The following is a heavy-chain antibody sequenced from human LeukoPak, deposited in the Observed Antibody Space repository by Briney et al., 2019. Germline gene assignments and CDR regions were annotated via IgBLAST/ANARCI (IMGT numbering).Heavy chain of an antibody. CDR2: ISPSGGST. CDR1: GYTFTTYY. V-gene: IGHV1-46*01. J-gene: IGHJ3*02. Sequence: ASVKVSCKASGYTFTTYYIHWVRQAPGQGLEWMGIISPSGGSTSYAQKFQGRVTMTRDTSTSTVYMELSSLRSEDTAVYYCTRTYYYDSSGYYYGRDAFDIRGQGTMVTVSS. CDR3: TRTYYYDSSGYYYGRDAFDI. D-gene: IGHD3-22*01.